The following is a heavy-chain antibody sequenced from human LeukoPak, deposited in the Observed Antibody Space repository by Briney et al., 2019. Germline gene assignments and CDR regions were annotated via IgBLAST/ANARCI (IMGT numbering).Heavy chain of an antibody. CDR3: ARDTTMVD. J-gene: IGHJ4*02. V-gene: IGHV3-53*01. D-gene: IGHD3-10*01. CDR2: MYSGGST. CDR1: GLTVSSSY. Sequence: PGGSLRLSCAASGLTVSSSYMSWVRQAPGKGLEWVSTMYSGGSTYYGDSVKGRFTIFRDSSKSTLYLQMNTLRVEDSAVYFCARDTTMVDWGQGTLVTVSS.